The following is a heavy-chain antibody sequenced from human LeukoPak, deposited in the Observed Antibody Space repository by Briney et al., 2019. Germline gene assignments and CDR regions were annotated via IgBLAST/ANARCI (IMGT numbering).Heavy chain of an antibody. J-gene: IGHJ3*02. Sequence: SSETLSLTCTVSGGSISSYYWSWIRQPPGKGLEWIGYIYYSGSTNYNPSLKSRVAISVDTSKNQFSLKLSSVTAADTAVYYCARDRKWELSAFDIWGQGTMVTVSS. D-gene: IGHD1-26*01. CDR1: GGSISSYY. V-gene: IGHV4-59*01. CDR3: ARDRKWELSAFDI. CDR2: IYYSGST.